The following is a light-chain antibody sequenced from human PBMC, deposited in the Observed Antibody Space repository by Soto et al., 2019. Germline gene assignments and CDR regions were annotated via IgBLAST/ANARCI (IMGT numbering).Light chain of an antibody. Sequence: QSALTQPASVSGSPGQSITISCTGSSSDIGAYDLVSWYQQHPGKAPKLMIYDVTNRPSGVSERFSGSKSGNTASLTISGLQAADEADFYCSSYTSSGTLIVFGGGTKLTVL. CDR2: DVT. CDR3: SSYTSSGTLIV. CDR1: SSDIGAYDL. J-gene: IGLJ2*01. V-gene: IGLV2-14*01.